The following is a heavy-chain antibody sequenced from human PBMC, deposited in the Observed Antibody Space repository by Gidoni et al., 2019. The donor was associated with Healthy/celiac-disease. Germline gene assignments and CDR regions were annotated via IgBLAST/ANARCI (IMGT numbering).Heavy chain of an antibody. Sequence: EVQLVESGGGLVQPGGSLRLSCPASGFTFSSYWMSWVRQAPGKGLEWVANIKQDGSEKYYVDSVKGRFTISRDNAKNSLYLQMNSLRAEDTAVYYCARESQDYDYVWGSYRYWGQGTLVTVSS. CDR3: ARESQDYDYVWGSYRY. CDR2: IKQDGSEK. J-gene: IGHJ4*02. V-gene: IGHV3-7*03. CDR1: GFTFSSYW. D-gene: IGHD3-16*02.